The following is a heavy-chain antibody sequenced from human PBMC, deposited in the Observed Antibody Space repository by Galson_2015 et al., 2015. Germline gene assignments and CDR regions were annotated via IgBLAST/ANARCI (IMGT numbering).Heavy chain of an antibody. CDR2: IYTSGST. D-gene: IGHD6-19*01. CDR1: GGSISSGSYY. V-gene: IGHV4-61*02. Sequence: LSLTCTVSGGSISSGSYYWSWIRQPAGKGLEWIGRIYTSGSTNYNPSLKSRVTISVDTSKNQFSLKLSSVTAADTAVYYCARGYSGWYKDPYYFDYSGQGTLVTVSS. J-gene: IGHJ4*02. CDR3: ARGYSGWYKDPYYFDY.